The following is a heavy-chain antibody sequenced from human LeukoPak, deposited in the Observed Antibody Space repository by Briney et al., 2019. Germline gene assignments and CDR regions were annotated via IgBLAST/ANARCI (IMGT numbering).Heavy chain of an antibody. V-gene: IGHV3-43D*03. CDR3: AEDFGGRIAVAGGYDY. J-gene: IGHJ4*02. CDR2: ISWDGGST. Sequence: GGSLRLSCAASGFTFDDYAMHWVRQAPGKGLEWVSLISWDGGSTYYADSVKGRFTISRDNSKNSLYLQMNSLRAEDTALYYCAEDFGGRIAVAGGYDYWGQGTLVTVSS. CDR1: GFTFDDYA. D-gene: IGHD6-19*01.